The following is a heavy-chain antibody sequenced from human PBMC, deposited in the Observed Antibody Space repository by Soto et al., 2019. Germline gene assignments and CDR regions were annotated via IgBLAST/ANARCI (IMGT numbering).Heavy chain of an antibody. J-gene: IGHJ4*02. CDR2: IWYDGSNK. Sequence: VQLVESGGGVVQPGRSLRLSCAASGSTFSNYGMHWVRQAPGKGPEWVAVIWYDGSNKYYGESVKGRFSISRDNSKTTLNLDINSLSTEDTAVYYCARDGGSHGPSYFDSWGQGSLVIVSS. V-gene: IGHV3-33*01. CDR1: GSTFSNYG. CDR3: ARDGGSHGPSYFDS. D-gene: IGHD3-16*01.